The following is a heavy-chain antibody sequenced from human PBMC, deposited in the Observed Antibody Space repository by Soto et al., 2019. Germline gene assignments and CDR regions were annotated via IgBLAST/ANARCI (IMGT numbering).Heavy chain of an antibody. D-gene: IGHD6-19*01. Sequence: QVQLVQSGAEVKKPGASVKVSCKASGYTFTSYDINWVRQATGQGLEWMGWMNPNSGNTGYAQKFQGRVSMTWNTSQSTSYMELSSLRSGDTAMYSGTRGRTVAGNDYWGQGSRVTVSS. CDR2: MNPNSGNT. CDR1: GYTFTSYD. CDR3: TRGRTVAGNDY. V-gene: IGHV1-8*01. J-gene: IGHJ4*02.